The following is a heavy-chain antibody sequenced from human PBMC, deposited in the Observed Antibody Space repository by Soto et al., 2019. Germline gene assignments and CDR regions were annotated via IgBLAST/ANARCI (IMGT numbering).Heavy chain of an antibody. V-gene: IGHV4-59*01. CDR2: IYYSGST. Sequence: SETLSLTCTVSGGSISSYYWSWIRQPPGKGLEWIGYIYYSGSTNYNPSLKSRVTISVDTSKNQFSLKLSSVTAADTAVYYCARGLSGCSSSWYVFHDWGQGTLVTVS. CDR1: GGSISSYY. J-gene: IGHJ4*02. D-gene: IGHD6-13*01. CDR3: ARGLSGCSSSWYVFHD.